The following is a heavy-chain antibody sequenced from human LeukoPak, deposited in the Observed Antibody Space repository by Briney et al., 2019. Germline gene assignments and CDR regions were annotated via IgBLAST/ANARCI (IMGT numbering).Heavy chain of an antibody. CDR1: GYTFTSYY. CDR2: INPSGGST. J-gene: IGHJ5*02. Sequence: GASVKVSCKASGYTFTSYYMHWVRQAPGQGLEWMGIINPSGGSTSYAQKFQGRVTMTRDMSTSTVYMELSSLRSEDTAVYYCARGSGAAGIVVVTKTNAGGWFDPWGQGTLVTVSS. CDR3: ARGSGAAGIVVVTKTNAGGWFDP. D-gene: IGHD3-22*01. V-gene: IGHV1-46*01.